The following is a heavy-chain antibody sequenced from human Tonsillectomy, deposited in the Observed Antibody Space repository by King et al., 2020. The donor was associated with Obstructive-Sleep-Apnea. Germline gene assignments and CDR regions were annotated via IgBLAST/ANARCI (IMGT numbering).Heavy chain of an antibody. Sequence: VQLVESGGGVVQPGRSLRLSCAASGFTFSSYAMHWVRQAPGKGLEWVAVISYDGSNKYYADSVKGRFTISRDNSKNTLYLQMNSLRAEDTAVYYCARDSFSGWSEVGYWGQGTRVTVSS. V-gene: IGHV3-30*04. D-gene: IGHD6-19*01. CDR1: GFTFSSYA. CDR2: ISYDGSNK. J-gene: IGHJ4*02. CDR3: ARDSFSGWSEVGY.